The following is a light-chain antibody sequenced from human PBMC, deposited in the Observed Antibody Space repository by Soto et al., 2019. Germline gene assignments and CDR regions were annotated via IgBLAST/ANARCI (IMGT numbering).Light chain of an antibody. CDR1: SSDVGGYNY. J-gene: IGLJ7*01. CDR3: SAYTSRSTLIV. V-gene: IGLV2-14*01. CDR2: EVS. Sequence: QSALTQPASVSGSPGQSITLSCTGTSSDVGGYNYVSWYQQHPGKAPKLMLYEVSNRPSGVSNRFSGSKSGNTASLTISGLQAEDESDYYCSAYTSRSTLIVFGTGTQLTFL.